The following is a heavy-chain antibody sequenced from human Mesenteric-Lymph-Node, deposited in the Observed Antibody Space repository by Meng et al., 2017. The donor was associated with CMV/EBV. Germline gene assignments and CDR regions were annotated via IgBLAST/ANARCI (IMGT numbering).Heavy chain of an antibody. D-gene: IGHD3-22*01. CDR3: ARDSDYYDSSDPTLDY. CDR2: MNPNSANT. Sequence: ASVKVSCKASGYTFTNYDINWVRQATGQGFEWMGWMNPNSANTGYAQKFQGRVTMTRNISTNTVYMELTSLTSEDTAMYYCARDSDYYDSSDPTLDYWGQGTLVTVS. CDR1: GYTFTNYD. J-gene: IGHJ4*02. V-gene: IGHV1-8*01.